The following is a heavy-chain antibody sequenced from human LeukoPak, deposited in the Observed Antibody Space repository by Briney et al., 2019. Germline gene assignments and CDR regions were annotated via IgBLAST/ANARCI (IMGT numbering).Heavy chain of an antibody. J-gene: IGHJ6*02. CDR1: GFTFSSYA. CDR2: ISYDGSNK. Sequence: GRSLRLSCAASGFTFSSYAMHWVRQAPGKGLEWVAVISYDGSNKYYADSVKGRFTISRDNSKNTLYLQVNSLRAEDTAVYYCARVRDALATGPPRLYYYGMDVWGQGTTVTVSS. D-gene: IGHD6-25*01. CDR3: ARVRDALATGPPRLYYYGMDV. V-gene: IGHV3-30-3*01.